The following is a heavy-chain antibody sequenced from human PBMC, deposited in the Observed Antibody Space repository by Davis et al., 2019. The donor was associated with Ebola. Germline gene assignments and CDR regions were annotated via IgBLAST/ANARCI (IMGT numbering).Heavy chain of an antibody. J-gene: IGHJ3*02. V-gene: IGHV1-2*06. D-gene: IGHD2-2*01. CDR1: GYTFTNYY. CDR3: ARVSGPATIFPVGDAFDT. Sequence: ASVKVSCKASGYTFTNYYMHWVRQAPGQGLEWLGRINVNTGGTNYAQNFQGRVNMMRDTSITTAYMELGRLTSDDTALYYCARVSGPATIFPVGDAFDTWGQGTMVTVSS. CDR2: INVNTGGT.